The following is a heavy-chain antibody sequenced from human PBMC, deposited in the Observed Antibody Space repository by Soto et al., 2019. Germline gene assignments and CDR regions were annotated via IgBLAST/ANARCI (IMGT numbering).Heavy chain of an antibody. CDR2: ISYDGSNK. CDR3: AKDGRAAALNYYYYGMDV. D-gene: IGHD6-6*01. V-gene: IGHV3-30*18. CDR1: GFTFSSYG. J-gene: IGHJ6*02. Sequence: SLRLSCAASGFTFSSYGMHWVRQAPGKGLEWVAVISYDGSNKYYADSVKGRFTISRDNSKNTLYLQMNSLRAEDTAVYYCAKDGRAAALNYYYYGMDVWGQGTTVTVSS.